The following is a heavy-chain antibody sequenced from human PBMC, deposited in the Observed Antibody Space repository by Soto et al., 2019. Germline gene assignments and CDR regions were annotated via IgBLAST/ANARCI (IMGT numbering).Heavy chain of an antibody. V-gene: IGHV3-23*03. J-gene: IGHJ4*02. CDR2: IYPGGST. Sequence: GGSLRLSCAASGFTFRSYAMSWVRQAPGKGLEWVSVIYPGGSTYYADSVKGRFTISRDNSKNTLYLQMNSLRAEDTAVYYCASSVLFDYWGQGTLVTVSS. D-gene: IGHD2-15*01. CDR1: GFTFRSYA. CDR3: ASSVLFDY.